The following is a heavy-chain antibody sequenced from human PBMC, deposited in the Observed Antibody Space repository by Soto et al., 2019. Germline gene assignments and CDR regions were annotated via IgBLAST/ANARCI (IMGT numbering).Heavy chain of an antibody. CDR1: GFTFSSYA. D-gene: IGHD1-26*01. CDR2: ISYDGSNK. Sequence: GGSLRLSCAASGFTFSSYAMHWVRQAPGKGLVWVAVISYDGSNKYYADSVKGRFTISRDNSKNTLYLQMNSLRAEDTAVYYCARVFYRAFDIWGQGTMVTVS. J-gene: IGHJ3*02. V-gene: IGHV3-30-3*01. CDR3: ARVFYRAFDI.